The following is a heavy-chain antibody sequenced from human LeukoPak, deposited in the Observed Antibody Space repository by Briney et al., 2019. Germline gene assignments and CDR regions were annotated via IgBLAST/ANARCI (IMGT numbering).Heavy chain of an antibody. CDR2: IIPIFGTA. V-gene: IGHV1-69*01. D-gene: IGHD2-2*01. CDR1: GGTFSSYA. CDR3: ALEFRTFYAVFDY. Sequence: SVKVSCKASGGTFSSYAISWVRQAPGQGLEWMGGIIPIFGTANYAQKFQGRVTITADESTTTAYMEPNSLRSEDTAVYYCALEFRTFYAVFDYWGQGTLVTVSS. J-gene: IGHJ4*02.